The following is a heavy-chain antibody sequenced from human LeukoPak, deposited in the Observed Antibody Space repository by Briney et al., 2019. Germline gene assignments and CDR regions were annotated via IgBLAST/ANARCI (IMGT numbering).Heavy chain of an antibody. CDR2: INPSGGRT. D-gene: IGHD6-19*01. CDR3: ARQSEIAVQNFDY. J-gene: IGHJ4*02. CDR1: GYTFTSYY. V-gene: IGHV1-46*01. Sequence: ASVKVSCKASGYTFTSYYMHWVRQAPGQGLEWMGIINPSGGRTSYARKFQGRVTITADKSTSTAYMELSSLRSEDTAVYYCARQSEIAVQNFDYWGQGTLVTVSS.